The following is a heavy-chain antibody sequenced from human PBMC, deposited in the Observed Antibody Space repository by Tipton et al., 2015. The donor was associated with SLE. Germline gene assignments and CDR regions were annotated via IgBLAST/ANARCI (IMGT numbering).Heavy chain of an antibody. J-gene: IGHJ5*02. Sequence: TLSLTCAVSGYSISSGYYWGWIRQPPGKGLEWVGSIYHSGSHYYNPSLKSRVTISVDTSKNQFSLKLSSVTAADTAIYYCARVGRRGWGNWFDPWGQGTLVTVSS. CDR1: GYSISSGYY. V-gene: IGHV4-38-2*01. D-gene: IGHD1-26*01. CDR2: IYHSGSH. CDR3: ARVGRRGWGNWFDP.